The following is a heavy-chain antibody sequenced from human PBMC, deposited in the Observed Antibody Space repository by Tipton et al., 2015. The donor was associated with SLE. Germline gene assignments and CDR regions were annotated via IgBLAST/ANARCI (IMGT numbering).Heavy chain of an antibody. Sequence: SGFTFSSFAMSWVRQAPGKGLEWVSSMSGNSDSSYYADSVKGRFTISRDNSKNTLDLQLKSLRVEDAAIYYCARDAGYSYGYGLDYWGQGTLVTVSS. CDR3: ARDAGYSYGYGLDY. D-gene: IGHD5-18*01. J-gene: IGHJ4*02. CDR2: MSGNSDSS. CDR1: GFTFSSFA. V-gene: IGHV3-23*01.